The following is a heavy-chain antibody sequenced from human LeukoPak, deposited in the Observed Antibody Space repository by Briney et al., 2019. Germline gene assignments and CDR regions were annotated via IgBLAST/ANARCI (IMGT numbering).Heavy chain of an antibody. Sequence: PSETLSLTCTVSGYSISSGYYWGWIRQPPGKGLEWIGSIYHSGSTYYNPSLKRRVTISVDTSKNRFSLKLSSVTAADTAVYYCARNSRRGNYYMGVWGKGTTVTVSS. J-gene: IGHJ6*03. CDR2: IYHSGST. CDR1: GYSISSGYY. D-gene: IGHD1-14*01. V-gene: IGHV4-38-2*02. CDR3: ARNSRRGNYYMGV.